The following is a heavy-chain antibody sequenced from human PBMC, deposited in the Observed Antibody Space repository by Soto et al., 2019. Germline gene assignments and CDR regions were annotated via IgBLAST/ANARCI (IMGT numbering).Heavy chain of an antibody. D-gene: IGHD1-1*01. J-gene: IGHJ4*02. CDR2: IYTAGPT. CDR1: GLTVSNYY. Sequence: GGSLRLSCASSGLTVSNYYMSGVRRTPGRGLQWVSVIYTAGPTYYADSVKGRFTISRDESKNTLYFQMDNLRAEDTATYYCARGKSRDAYNPLGYWGPGTLVTVAS. CDR3: ARGKSRDAYNPLGY. V-gene: IGHV3-53*01.